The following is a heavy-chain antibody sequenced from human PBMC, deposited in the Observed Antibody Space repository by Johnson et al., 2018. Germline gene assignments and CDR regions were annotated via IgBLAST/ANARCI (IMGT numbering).Heavy chain of an antibody. J-gene: IGHJ3*02. Sequence: VQLVQSGGGLVQPGVSLRLSCAASGFTFSTYSMNWVRQAPGKGLEWVSSISSSSSYIYYADSVKGRFTISRDNAKNSLYLQMNSLRAEDTAVYYCARDRGPDAFDIWGQGTMVTVSS. CDR3: ARDRGPDAFDI. V-gene: IGHV3-21*01. CDR2: ISSSSSYI. CDR1: GFTFSTYS.